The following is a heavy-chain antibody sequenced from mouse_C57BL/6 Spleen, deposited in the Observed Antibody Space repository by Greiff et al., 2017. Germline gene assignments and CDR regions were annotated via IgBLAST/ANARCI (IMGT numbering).Heavy chain of an antibody. CDR2: ISSGGDYI. Sequence: EVKVVESGEGLVKPGGSLKLSCAASGFTFSSDAMSWVRQTPEKRLEWVAYISSGGDYIYYADTVKGRFTISRDNARNTLYLQMSSLKSEDTAMYYCTRDGATVYFDYWGQGTTLTVSS. V-gene: IGHV5-9-1*02. CDR1: GFTFSSDA. CDR3: TRDGATVYFDY. D-gene: IGHD1-1*01. J-gene: IGHJ2*01.